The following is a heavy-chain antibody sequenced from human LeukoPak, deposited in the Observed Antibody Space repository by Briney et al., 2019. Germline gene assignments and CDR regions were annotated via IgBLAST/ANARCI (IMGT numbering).Heavy chain of an antibody. V-gene: IGHV1-8*01. Sequence: ASVKVSYKASGYTFTSYDINWVRQATGQGLEWMGWMNPNSGNTGYAQKFQGRVTMTRNTSISTAYMELSSLRSEDTAVYYCARGTLLYSSSSGYWFDPWGQGTLVTVSS. D-gene: IGHD6-6*01. J-gene: IGHJ5*02. CDR1: GYTFTSYD. CDR3: ARGTLLYSSSSGYWFDP. CDR2: MNPNSGNT.